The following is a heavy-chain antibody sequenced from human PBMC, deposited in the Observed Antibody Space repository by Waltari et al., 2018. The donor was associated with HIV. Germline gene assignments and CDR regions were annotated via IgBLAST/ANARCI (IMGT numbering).Heavy chain of an antibody. V-gene: IGHV3-23*01. CDR2: ISGSGGSK. CDR3: VKRFNTIRGVHGYCDL. CDR1: GFTFSSTYG. J-gene: IGHJ2*01. D-gene: IGHD3-10*01. Sequence: EVQVLESGGGFLQPGGSLRLSCVASGFTFSSTYGMAWVRQAPAKGLEWVSGISGSGGSKYYADSVKGRFTISRDNSKSTLYPQMNRVRAEDTAIYCCVKRFNTIRGVHGYCDLWGLGALVTISS.